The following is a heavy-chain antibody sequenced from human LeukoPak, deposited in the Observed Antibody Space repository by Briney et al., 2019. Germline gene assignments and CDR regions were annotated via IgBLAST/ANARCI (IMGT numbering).Heavy chain of an antibody. J-gene: IGHJ4*02. Sequence: GGSLRLSCTASGFTFGDYAMGWVRQAPGKGLEWVGFITTKSYGGTTEYAASVRGRFTISRHDSKSIAYLQMNSLKTEDTGVYYCRLMAGTFHDYWGQGTLVTVSS. CDR2: ITTKSYGGTT. D-gene: IGHD6-19*01. V-gene: IGHV3-49*04. CDR1: GFTFGDYA. CDR3: RLMAGTFHDY.